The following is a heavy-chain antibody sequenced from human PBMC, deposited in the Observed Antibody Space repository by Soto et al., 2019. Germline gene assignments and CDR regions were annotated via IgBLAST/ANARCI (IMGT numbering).Heavy chain of an antibody. CDR3: ARHNYDSSGTAVDV. V-gene: IGHV4-31*03. D-gene: IGHD3-22*01. CDR2: IYYSGST. Sequence: QVQLQESGPGLVKPSQTLSLTCTVSGGSISSGNYYWSWIRQHPGKGLEWIGYIYYSGSTYYNPSPKSRVTISVDTSKNQFSLKLSSVTAADTAVYYCARHNYDSSGTAVDVWGQGTTVTVSS. CDR1: GGSISSGNYY. J-gene: IGHJ6*02.